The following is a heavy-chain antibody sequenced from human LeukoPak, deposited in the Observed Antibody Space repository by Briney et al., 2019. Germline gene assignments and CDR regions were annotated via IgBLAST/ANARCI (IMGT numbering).Heavy chain of an antibody. V-gene: IGHV4-59*02. D-gene: IGHD6-19*01. CDR3: ATGHSSGWFDY. J-gene: IGHJ4*02. CDR1: GGSVSSDY. Sequence: SETLSLTCNVSGGSVSSDYWSWLRQTPGKGLEWIGYFHYSATTNYNPSLKSRVSMSLDTSKNQFSLDVTSVTGADTAIYYCATGHSSGWFDYWGRGTLVIVSS. CDR2: FHYSATT.